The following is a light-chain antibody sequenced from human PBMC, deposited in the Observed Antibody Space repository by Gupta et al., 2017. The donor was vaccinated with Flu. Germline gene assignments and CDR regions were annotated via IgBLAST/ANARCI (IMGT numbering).Light chain of an antibody. CDR2: NVS. Sequence: VMNQSPLSLPAPLGQQASISCRSCQSLVYRGGNTFLRWFHQRPGQSPRRLIYNVSHRDSGIPDRFSGSGSGTEFTLSISRVEAEDFGVYYCMQDTNWTPITFGRGTRLEMK. CDR1: QSLVYRGGNTF. V-gene: IGKV2-30*01. J-gene: IGKJ5*01. CDR3: MQDTNWTPIT.